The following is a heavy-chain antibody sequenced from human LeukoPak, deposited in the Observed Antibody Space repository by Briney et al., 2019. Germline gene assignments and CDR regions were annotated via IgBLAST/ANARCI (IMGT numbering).Heavy chain of an antibody. Sequence: PGGSLRLSCGASGFIFSSYGMHWVRQAPGKGLEWAAVIWYDGNNKYYADSVKGRFTISRDTSKNTLYLQMNSLRGDDTAIYYCARDGLASIGLDMWGQGTVVTVSS. CDR1: GFIFSSYG. V-gene: IGHV3-33*01. CDR3: ARDGLASIGLDM. J-gene: IGHJ3*02. CDR2: IWYDGNNK. D-gene: IGHD6-13*01.